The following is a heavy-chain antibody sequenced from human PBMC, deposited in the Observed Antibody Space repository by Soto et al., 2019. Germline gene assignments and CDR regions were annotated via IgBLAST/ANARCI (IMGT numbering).Heavy chain of an antibody. D-gene: IGHD4-17*01. J-gene: IGHJ4*02. CDR1: GGSISSGGYS. CDR2: IYHSGST. V-gene: IGHV4-30-2*01. CDR3: ASRATVTTEDY. Sequence: LSLTCTVSGGSISSGGYSWSWIRQPPGKGLEWIGYIYHSGSTYYNPSLKSRVTISVDRSKNQFSLKLSSVTAADTAVYYCASRATVTTEDYWGQGTLVTVSS.